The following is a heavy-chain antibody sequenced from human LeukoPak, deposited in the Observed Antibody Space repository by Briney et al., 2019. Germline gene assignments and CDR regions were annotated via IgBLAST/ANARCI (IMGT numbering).Heavy chain of an antibody. D-gene: IGHD1-26*01. CDR3: AREIPGIVGATYFDS. CDR2: INHSGST. J-gene: IGHJ4*02. CDR1: GGSFSGYY. Sequence: PSETLSLTCAVYGGSFSGYYWSWIRQPPGKGLEWIGEINHSGSTNYNASLKSRVTISVDTSKNQFSLKLSSVTAADTAVYYCAREIPGIVGATYFDSWGQGAPVTVSS. V-gene: IGHV4-34*01.